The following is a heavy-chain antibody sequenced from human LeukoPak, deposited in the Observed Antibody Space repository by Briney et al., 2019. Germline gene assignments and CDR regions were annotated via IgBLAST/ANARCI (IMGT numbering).Heavy chain of an antibody. CDR1: GGSFSGYY. CDR3: ARAYCSSTSCLRYLDY. Sequence: SETLSLTCAVYGGSFSGYYWSWIRQPPGKGLEWIGEINHSGSTNYNPSLKRRVSISVDTYKNQFSLTLSSVTAADTAVYYCARAYCSSTSCLRYLDYWGQGTLVTVSS. D-gene: IGHD2-2*01. V-gene: IGHV4-34*01. CDR2: INHSGST. J-gene: IGHJ4*02.